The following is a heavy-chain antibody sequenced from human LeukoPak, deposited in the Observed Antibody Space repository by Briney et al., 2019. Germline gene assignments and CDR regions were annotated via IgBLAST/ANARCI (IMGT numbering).Heavy chain of an antibody. CDR2: MYTSGST. D-gene: IGHD3-22*01. Sequence: SSETLSLTCTVSGGSISSGSYYWSWIRQPAGKGLEWIGRMYTSGSTNQNPSLKSRVTISVDTSKNQFSLKLSSVTAADTAVYYCASLTTAEAFDIWGQGTMVTVSS. J-gene: IGHJ3*02. CDR1: GGSISSGSYY. V-gene: IGHV4-61*02. CDR3: ASLTTAEAFDI.